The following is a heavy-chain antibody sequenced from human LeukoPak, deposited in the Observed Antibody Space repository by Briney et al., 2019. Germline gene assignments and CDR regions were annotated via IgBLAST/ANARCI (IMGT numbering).Heavy chain of an antibody. Sequence: SETLSLTCTVSGGSISSGGYYWSWIRQPPGKGLEWIGYIYHSGSTYYNPSLKSRVTISVDRSKNQFSLKLSSVTAADTAVYYCARVDYDFWSGYLDYWGQGTLVTVSS. V-gene: IGHV4-30-2*01. J-gene: IGHJ4*02. CDR1: GGSISSGGYY. CDR2: IYHSGST. CDR3: ARVDYDFWSGYLDY. D-gene: IGHD3-3*01.